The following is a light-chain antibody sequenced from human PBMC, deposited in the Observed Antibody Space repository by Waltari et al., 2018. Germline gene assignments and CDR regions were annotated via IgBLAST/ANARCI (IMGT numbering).Light chain of an antibody. Sequence: DIQMTQSPSTLSASVGAKVTITCRASQSVANRVAWYRQKPGEAPKVLIYQASTLETGGPSRSSGSGSGTEFTLTISRLQPDYFERYNCQQHNNSWTFGQGTTVEVK. CDR2: QAS. CDR3: QQHNNSWT. CDR1: QSVANR. J-gene: IGKJ1*01. V-gene: IGKV1-5*03.